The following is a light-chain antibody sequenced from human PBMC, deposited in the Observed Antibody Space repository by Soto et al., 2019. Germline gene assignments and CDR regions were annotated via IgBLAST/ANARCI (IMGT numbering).Light chain of an antibody. CDR1: QSVSSN. CDR3: QQYDNWPIT. CDR2: GAS. V-gene: IGKV3-15*01. J-gene: IGKJ5*01. Sequence: EIVITQSPATLSVSPGERATLSCRASQSVSSNLAWYPQKPGQAPRLLIYGASTRATGIPARFSGSGSGTAFTLTISSLQSEDFAVFYCQQYDNWPITFGQGTRLEIK.